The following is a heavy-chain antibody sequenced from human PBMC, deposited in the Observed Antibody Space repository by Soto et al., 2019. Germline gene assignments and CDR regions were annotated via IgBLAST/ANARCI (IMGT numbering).Heavy chain of an antibody. Sequence: QVQLQESGPGLVKPSETLSLTCTVSGGSISSYYWSWVPQPPGKGLEWIGYIYYSGITDYNPSLKSRVTISVDTSKSQFSLKLSSVTAADTAVYYCAIGGGVYYFDYWGQGTLVTVSS. V-gene: IGHV4-59*01. J-gene: IGHJ4*02. D-gene: IGHD2-8*02. CDR3: AIGGGVYYFDY. CDR1: GGSISSYY. CDR2: IYYSGIT.